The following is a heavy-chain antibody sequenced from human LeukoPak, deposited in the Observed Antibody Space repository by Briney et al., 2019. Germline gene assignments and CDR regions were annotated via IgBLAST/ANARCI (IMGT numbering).Heavy chain of an antibody. D-gene: IGHD3-9*01. V-gene: IGHV4-39*07. CDR2: IYYSGST. CDR3: ARVGPTYYDILNGYYKGAFDY. Sequence: SETLSLTCTVSGGSISSSSYYWGWIRQPPGKGLEWIGSIYYSGSTYYNPSLKSRVTISVDTSKNQFSLKLSSVTAADTAVYYCARVGPTYYDILNGYYKGAFDYWGQGTLVTVSS. J-gene: IGHJ4*02. CDR1: GGSISSSSYY.